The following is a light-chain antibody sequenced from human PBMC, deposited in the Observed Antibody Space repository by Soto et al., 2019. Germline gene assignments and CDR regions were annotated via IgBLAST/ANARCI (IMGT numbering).Light chain of an antibody. CDR1: QSVRSNY. CDR3: QQYGGSPYT. J-gene: IGKJ2*01. V-gene: IGKV3-20*01. Sequence: EIVLTQSPGTLSLSPGERATLSCRASQSVRSNYLAWYQQKPGQAPRLLIYGASSRATGIPDRFSGTGSGTDFTLTISSLEPEDFAVYYCQQYGGSPYTFGQGTKLATK. CDR2: GAS.